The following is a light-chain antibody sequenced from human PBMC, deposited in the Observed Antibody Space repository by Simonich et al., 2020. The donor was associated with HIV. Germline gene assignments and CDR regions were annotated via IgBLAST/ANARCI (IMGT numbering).Light chain of an antibody. Sequence: DIQMTQSPSSLSASVGNRVTITCRARQSISSYLNWSQQKPGKAPKLLIYAASSLQSGVPSRFSGSGSGTDFTLTISSLQHEDFATYYCQQYNSYSWTFGQGTKVEIK. CDR1: QSISSY. V-gene: IGKV1-39*01. CDR3: QQYNSYSWT. J-gene: IGKJ1*01. CDR2: AAS.